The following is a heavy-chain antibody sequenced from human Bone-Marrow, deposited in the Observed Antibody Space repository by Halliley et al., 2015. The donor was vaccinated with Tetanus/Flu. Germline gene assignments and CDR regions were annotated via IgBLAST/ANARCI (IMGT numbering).Heavy chain of an antibody. J-gene: IGHJ4*02. CDR2: IYYSGAT. Sequence: GSIYYSGATYYNPSLESRVSISMDTSKTQFSLKLNSVTAADTAVYYCASSADYGYNPYYFDYWGQGTLVTVSS. V-gene: IGHV4-30-4*01. D-gene: IGHD4-17*01. CDR3: ASSADYGYNPYYFDY.